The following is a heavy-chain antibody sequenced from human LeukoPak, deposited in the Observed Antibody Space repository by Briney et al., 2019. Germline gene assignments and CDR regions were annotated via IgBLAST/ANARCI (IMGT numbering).Heavy chain of an antibody. CDR2: ISGSGGST. CDR1: GFTFSSYA. Sequence: PGGSLRPSCAASGFTFSSYAMSWVRQAPGKGLEWVSAISGSGGSTYYADSVKGRFTISRDNSKNTLYLQMNSLRAEDTAVYYCAKGSGSYWIAFDYWGQGTLVTVSS. CDR3: AKGSGSYWIAFDY. J-gene: IGHJ4*02. V-gene: IGHV3-23*01. D-gene: IGHD1-26*01.